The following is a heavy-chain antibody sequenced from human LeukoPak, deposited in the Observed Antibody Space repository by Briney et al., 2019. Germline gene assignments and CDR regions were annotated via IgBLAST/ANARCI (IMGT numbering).Heavy chain of an antibody. CDR1: GYTFTGYY. CDR3: ARDGTYYDFWSGQRGDY. V-gene: IGHV1-2*06. Sequence: ASVKVSCKASGYTFTGYYMHWVRQAPGQGLEWMGRINPNSGGTNYAQKFQGRVTMTRDTSTSTAYMELSRLRSDDTAVYYCARDGTYYDFWSGQRGDYWGQGTLVTVSS. J-gene: IGHJ4*02. D-gene: IGHD3-3*01. CDR2: INPNSGGT.